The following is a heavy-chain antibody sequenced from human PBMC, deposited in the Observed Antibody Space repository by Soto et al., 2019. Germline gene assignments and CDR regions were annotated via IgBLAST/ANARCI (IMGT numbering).Heavy chain of an antibody. V-gene: IGHV3-23*01. CDR1: GFTFRDYA. D-gene: IGHD3-10*01. Sequence: PAGCLRVSRAASGFTFRDYAMSWVRQSPGKGLQWVSGISDSGGTTYYADSVKGRFTISRDNSKNTLYLQIKSLRVEDTAMYYCAKDLRYYGSGPSGWFDSWGQGTQVTVSS. J-gene: IGHJ5*01. CDR2: ISDSGGTT. CDR3: AKDLRYYGSGPSGWFDS.